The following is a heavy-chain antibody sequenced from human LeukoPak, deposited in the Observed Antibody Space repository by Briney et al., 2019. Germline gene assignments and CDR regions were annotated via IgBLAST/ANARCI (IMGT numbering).Heavy chain of an antibody. D-gene: IGHD3-3*01. J-gene: IGHJ3*02. V-gene: IGHV4-59*08. CDR3: ARVDDFWSGYYHAFDI. Sequence: SETLSLTCTVSGGSISSYYWSWIRQPPGKGLEWIGYIYYSGSTYYNPSLKSRVTISVDTSKNQFSLKLSSVTAADTAVYYCARVDDFWSGYYHAFDIWGQGTMVTVSS. CDR2: IYYSGST. CDR1: GGSISSYY.